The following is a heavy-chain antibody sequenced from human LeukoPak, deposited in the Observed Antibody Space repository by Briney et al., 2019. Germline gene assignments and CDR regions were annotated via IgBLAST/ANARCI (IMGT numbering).Heavy chain of an antibody. CDR1: GLTFNRYG. CDR3: ARRIVVVAGADY. V-gene: IGHV3-23*01. CDR2: ITANGGGT. Sequence: GGSLRLSCAASGLTFNRYGMSWVRQAPGKGLEWVSSITANGGGTFYGDSVKGRFTISRDNSKNTLYLQMSSLRAEDTAVYYCARRIVVVAGADYWGQGTLVTVSS. D-gene: IGHD2-15*01. J-gene: IGHJ4*02.